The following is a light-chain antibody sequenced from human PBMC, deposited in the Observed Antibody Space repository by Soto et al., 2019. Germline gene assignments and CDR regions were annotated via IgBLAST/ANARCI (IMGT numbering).Light chain of an antibody. CDR2: GNK. V-gene: IGLV1-40*01. CDR3: QSDVKSPRGHVV. CDR1: SSNIGAGYD. Sequence: QSVLTQPPSVSGAPGQRVSISCTGSSSNIGAGYDVHWYQQLPGTAPKLLIYGNKNRPSGVPDRFSGSKSGTSASLAITGLQVEDEADYCCQSDVKSPRGHVVFGGGTKLPVL. J-gene: IGLJ2*01.